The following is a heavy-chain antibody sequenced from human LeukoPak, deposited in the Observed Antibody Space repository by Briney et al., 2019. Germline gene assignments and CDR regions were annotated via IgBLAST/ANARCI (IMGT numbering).Heavy chain of an antibody. CDR2: IYPGDSDT. V-gene: IGHV5-51*01. J-gene: IGHJ3*02. Sequence: AGESLKISCKGSGYSFTSYWIGWVRQMPGKGLEWMGIIYPGDSDTRYSPSFQGQVTISADRSISTAYLQWTGLKASDTAVYYCAAATVQLWGTYDIWGQGTMVSVSS. CDR3: AAATVQLWGTYDI. CDR1: GYSFTSYW. D-gene: IGHD3-10*01.